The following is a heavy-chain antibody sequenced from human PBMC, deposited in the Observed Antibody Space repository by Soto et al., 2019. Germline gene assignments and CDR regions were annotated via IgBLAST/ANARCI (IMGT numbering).Heavy chain of an antibody. CDR1: GGAFSSYA. CDR2: IIPIFGTA. J-gene: IGHJ6*02. Sequence: SVKVSCKASGGAFSSYAISWVRQAPGQGLEWMGGIIPIFGTANYAQKFQGRVTITADESTSTAYMELSSLRSEDTAVYYCARGAKQLVVNYYYYYGMDVWGQGTTVTVSS. D-gene: IGHD6-6*01. V-gene: IGHV1-69*13. CDR3: ARGAKQLVVNYYYYYGMDV.